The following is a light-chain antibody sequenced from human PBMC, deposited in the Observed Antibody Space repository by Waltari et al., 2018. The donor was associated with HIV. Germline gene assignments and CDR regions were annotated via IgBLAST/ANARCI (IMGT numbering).Light chain of an antibody. V-gene: IGKV3-20*01. CDR1: QSVSSSY. Sequence: VLTQSPGTLPSSPGERATLSCCASQSVSSSYLAWYQQRPGQAPRPLIYGASSRAAGIPDRFTGSGSGTDFTLTISRLEPEDFAVYYCQHFDTSRPKYTFGQGTKLEIK. CDR3: QHFDTSRPKYT. J-gene: IGKJ2*01. CDR2: GAS.